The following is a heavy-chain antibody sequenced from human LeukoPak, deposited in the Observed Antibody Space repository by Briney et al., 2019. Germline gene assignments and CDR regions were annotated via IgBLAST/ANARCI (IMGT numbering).Heavy chain of an antibody. D-gene: IGHD3-22*01. V-gene: IGHV3-23*01. J-gene: IGHJ4*02. CDR2: ISGSGGGP. CDR1: GFTFSSYA. Sequence: GGSLRLSCAASGFTFSSYAMSWVRQAPGKGLEWVSVISGSGGGPYYEDSVKGRFTISRDNSKNTLYLQMNSLRAEDTAVYYCAKGRSAAMIEAAFDYWGQGTLVTVSS. CDR3: AKGRSAAMIEAAFDY.